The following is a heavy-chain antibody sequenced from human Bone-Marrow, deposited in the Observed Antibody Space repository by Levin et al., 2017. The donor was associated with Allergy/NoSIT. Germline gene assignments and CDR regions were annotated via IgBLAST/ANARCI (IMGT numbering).Heavy chain of an antibody. CDR1: GFTFSNYG. J-gene: IGHJ4*02. CDR3: STLVPTARENDDY. CDR2: ISSDGSNK. D-gene: IGHD2-21*02. V-gene: IGHV3-30*03. Sequence: LSLTCAASGFTFSNYGIHWVRQAPGKGLEWVALISSDGSNKFYSDSVKGRFTISRDNSKNTLYLQMHSLRAEDTALYYCSTLVPTARENDDYWGQGTLVTVSS.